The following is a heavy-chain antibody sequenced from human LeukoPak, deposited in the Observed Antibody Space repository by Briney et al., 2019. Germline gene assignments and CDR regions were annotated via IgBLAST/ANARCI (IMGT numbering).Heavy chain of an antibody. Sequence: GGSLRLSCAASGFTFSSYEMNWVRQAPGKGLEWVSYISSSGSTIYYADSVKGRFTISRDNAKNSLYLQMNSPRAEDTAVYYCARPSGYYEYYFDYWGQGTLVTVSS. CDR1: GFTFSSYE. CDR3: ARPSGYYEYYFDY. V-gene: IGHV3-48*03. J-gene: IGHJ4*02. CDR2: ISSSGSTI. D-gene: IGHD3-22*01.